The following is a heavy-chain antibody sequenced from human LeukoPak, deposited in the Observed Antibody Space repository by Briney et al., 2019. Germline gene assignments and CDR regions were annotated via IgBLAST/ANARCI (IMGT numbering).Heavy chain of an antibody. CDR1: GGSISGYY. Sequence: KASETLSLTCTVSGGSISGYYWSWIRQPPGKGLEYIGYIYYNGGTHYNPSLKSRVTMSVDTSKNQFSLKLSSVTAADTAVYYCARLGGLRETYGWFGPWGQGTLVTVSS. J-gene: IGHJ5*02. CDR3: ARLGGLRETYGWFGP. V-gene: IGHV4-59*01. CDR2: IYYNGGT. D-gene: IGHD3-16*01.